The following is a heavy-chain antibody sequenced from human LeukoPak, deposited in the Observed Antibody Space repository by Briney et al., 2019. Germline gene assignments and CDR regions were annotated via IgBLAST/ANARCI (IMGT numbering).Heavy chain of an antibody. CDR2: TYYRSKWYN. Sequence: SQTLSLTCAISGDSFSGNSAAWNWLRQSPSRGLEWLGRTYYRSKWYNDYAVSVKSRITINPDTSKNQFSLQLNSVTPEDTAVYYCARDRIVATNYYYYYMDVWGKGTTVTISS. CDR1: GDSFSGNSAA. D-gene: IGHD5-12*01. V-gene: IGHV6-1*01. CDR3: ARDRIVATNYYYYYMDV. J-gene: IGHJ6*03.